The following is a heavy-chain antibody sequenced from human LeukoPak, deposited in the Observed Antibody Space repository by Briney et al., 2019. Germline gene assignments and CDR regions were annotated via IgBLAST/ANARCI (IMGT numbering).Heavy chain of an antibody. CDR3: ATIKRGYPYGYFDF. CDR2: MYDTVNT. Sequence: PSETLSLTCTVSGGPISSHYWSWVRQPPGKGLEGIGYMYDTVNTKDNPSLTSRLTLSADTSKNRFSLRLGSVTAADTAVYYCATIKRGYPYGYFDFWGQGILVTVSS. V-gene: IGHV4-59*11. CDR1: GGPISSHY. J-gene: IGHJ4*02. D-gene: IGHD5-18*01.